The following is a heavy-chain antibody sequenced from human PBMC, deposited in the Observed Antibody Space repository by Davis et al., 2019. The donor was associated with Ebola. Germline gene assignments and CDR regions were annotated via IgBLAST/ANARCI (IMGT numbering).Heavy chain of an antibody. CDR3: AREYGDYNYYYGMDV. J-gene: IGHJ6*02. D-gene: IGHD4-17*01. Sequence: AASVKVSCKASGGTFSSYAMSWVRQAPGKRLEWVSAISGSGGSTYYADSVKGRFTISRDNSKNTLYLQMNSLRAEDTAVYYCAREYGDYNYYYGMDVWGQGTTVTVSS. V-gene: IGHV3-23*01. CDR2: ISGSGGST. CDR1: GGTFSSYA.